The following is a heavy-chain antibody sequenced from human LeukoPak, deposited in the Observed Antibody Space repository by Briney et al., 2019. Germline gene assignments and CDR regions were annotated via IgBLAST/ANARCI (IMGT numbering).Heavy chain of an antibody. Sequence: GGSLRLSCAASGFTFDDYAMHWVRQAPGKGLEWVSGISWNSGSIGYADSVKGRFTISRDNAKNSLYLQMNSLRAEDMALYYCAKGAFAYYCGSGSYYFDYWGQGTLVTVSS. J-gene: IGHJ4*02. CDR2: ISWNSGSI. CDR3: AKGAFAYYCGSGSYYFDY. CDR1: GFTFDDYA. D-gene: IGHD3-10*01. V-gene: IGHV3-9*03.